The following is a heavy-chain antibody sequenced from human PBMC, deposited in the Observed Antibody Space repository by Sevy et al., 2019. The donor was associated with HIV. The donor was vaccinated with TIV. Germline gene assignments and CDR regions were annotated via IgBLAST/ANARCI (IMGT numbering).Heavy chain of an antibody. J-gene: IGHJ4*02. Sequence: ASVKVSCKASGYTFTGYFMHWVRQAPGQGLEWMGWINPKSGGTNFTQKFQGRVTMTRDTSISTAYMGVNSLRSDDTAVYYCARAPWGSGSYIDYWGQGTLVTVSS. CDR2: INPKSGGT. V-gene: IGHV1-2*02. CDR3: ARAPWGSGSYIDY. D-gene: IGHD3-10*01. CDR1: GYTFTGYF.